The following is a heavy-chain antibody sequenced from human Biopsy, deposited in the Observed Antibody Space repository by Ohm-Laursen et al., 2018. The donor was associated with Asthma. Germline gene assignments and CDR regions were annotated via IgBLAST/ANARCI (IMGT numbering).Heavy chain of an antibody. J-gene: IGHJ3*02. V-gene: IGHV3-30*18. CDR1: GFTFGNFW. CDR2: MSFDGRQT. CDR3: AKERYYDFWSGYPI. D-gene: IGHD3-3*01. Sequence: SLRLSCAVSGFTFGNFWMSWVRQAPGKGLEWVAVMSFDGRQTYYADSVKGRFTISRDNSKNTLYLQMNSLRAEDTAVYYCAKERYYDFWSGYPIWGQGTMVTVSS.